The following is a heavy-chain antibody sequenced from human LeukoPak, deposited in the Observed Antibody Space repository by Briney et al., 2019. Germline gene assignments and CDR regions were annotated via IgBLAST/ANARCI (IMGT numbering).Heavy chain of an antibody. J-gene: IGHJ4*02. CDR3: ARDSESYYYDSSGPPDY. CDR2: ISYDGSNK. D-gene: IGHD3-22*01. Sequence: GGSLRLSCAASGFTFSSYAMHWVRQAPGKGLVWVAVISYDGSNKYYADSVKGRFTISRDNSKNTLYLQMNSLRAEDTAVYYCARDSESYYYDSSGPPDYWGQGTLVTVSS. CDR1: GFTFSSYA. V-gene: IGHV3-30*04.